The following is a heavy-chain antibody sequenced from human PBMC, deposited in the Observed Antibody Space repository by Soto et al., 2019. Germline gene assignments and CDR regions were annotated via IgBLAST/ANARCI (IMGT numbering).Heavy chain of an antibody. CDR1: GFTFSSYA. D-gene: IGHD3-10*01. CDR3: AKDGVLVRGVIIGALDY. CDR2: ISGSGGST. J-gene: IGHJ4*02. V-gene: IGHV3-23*01. Sequence: GGSLRLSCAASGFTFSSYAMSWVRQAPGKGLEWVSAISGSGGSTYYADSVKGRFTISRDNSKNTLYLQMNSLRAEDTAVYYCAKDGVLVRGVIIGALDYWGQGTLVTVSS.